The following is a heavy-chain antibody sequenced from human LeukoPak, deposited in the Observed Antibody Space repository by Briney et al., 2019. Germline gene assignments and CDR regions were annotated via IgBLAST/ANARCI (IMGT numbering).Heavy chain of an antibody. CDR1: GGSISSGDYS. Sequence: SQTLSLTCTVSGGSISSGDYSWSWIRQPPGKGLEWIGYIYYSGSTYYNPSLKSRVTISVDTSKNQFSLKLSSVTAADTAVYYCARDPPVYGSRDYWGQGTLVTVSS. CDR3: ARDPPVYGSRDY. J-gene: IGHJ4*02. V-gene: IGHV4-30-4*01. D-gene: IGHD2-15*01. CDR2: IYYSGST.